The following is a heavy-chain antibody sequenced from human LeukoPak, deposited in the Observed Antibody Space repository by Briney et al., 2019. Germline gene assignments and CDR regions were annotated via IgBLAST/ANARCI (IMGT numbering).Heavy chain of an antibody. Sequence: GASVKDSCKASGYTFTGYYMYWVRQAPGQGLEWMGWINPNSGGTNYAQKFQGRVTMTRDTSISTAYMELSSLRSEDTAVYYCARNQFGDAFDIWGQGTMVTVSS. CDR1: GYTFTGYY. CDR2: INPNSGGT. D-gene: IGHD3-10*01. J-gene: IGHJ3*02. CDR3: ARNQFGDAFDI. V-gene: IGHV1-2*02.